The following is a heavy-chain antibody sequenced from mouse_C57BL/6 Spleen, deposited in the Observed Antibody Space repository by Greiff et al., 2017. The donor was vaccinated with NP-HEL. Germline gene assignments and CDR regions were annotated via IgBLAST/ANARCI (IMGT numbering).Heavy chain of an antibody. Sequence: DVQLVESGGGLVQPGGSLKLSCAASGFTFSDYYMYWVRQTPEKRLEWVAYISNGGGSTYYPDTVKGRFTISRDNAKNTLYLQMSRLKSEDTAMYYCARQGYGSSYWYFDVWGTGTTVTVSS. CDR2: ISNGGGST. J-gene: IGHJ1*03. CDR1: GFTFSDYY. V-gene: IGHV5-12*01. D-gene: IGHD1-1*01. CDR3: ARQGYGSSYWYFDV.